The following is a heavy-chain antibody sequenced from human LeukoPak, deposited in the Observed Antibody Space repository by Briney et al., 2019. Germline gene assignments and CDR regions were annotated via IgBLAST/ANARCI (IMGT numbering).Heavy chain of an antibody. J-gene: IGHJ4*02. CDR2: ISSSSSYI. V-gene: IGHV3-21*01. D-gene: IGHD2-2*01. Sequence: GGSLRLSCAASGFTFSSYSMNWVRQAPGKGLEWVSSISSSSSYIYYADSVKGRFTISRDNAKNSLYLQMNSLRAEDTAVNYCARDARYCSSPSCYQCFDYWGQGTLVTVSS. CDR3: ARDARYCSSPSCYQCFDY. CDR1: GFTFSSYS.